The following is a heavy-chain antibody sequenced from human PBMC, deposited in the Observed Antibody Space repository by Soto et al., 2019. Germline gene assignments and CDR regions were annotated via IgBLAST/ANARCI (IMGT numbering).Heavy chain of an antibody. V-gene: IGHV2-5*02. CDR1: GFSLSTSGVG. Sequence: SGPTLVKPTQTLTLTCTFSGFSLSTSGVGVGWIRQPPGKALEWLALIYWDDDKRYSPSLKSRLTITKDTSKNQVVLTMTNMDPVDTATYYCAHRHSSGYSGYDIFDYWGQGTLVTVSS. J-gene: IGHJ4*02. CDR3: AHRHSSGYSGYDIFDY. CDR2: IYWDDDK. D-gene: IGHD5-12*01.